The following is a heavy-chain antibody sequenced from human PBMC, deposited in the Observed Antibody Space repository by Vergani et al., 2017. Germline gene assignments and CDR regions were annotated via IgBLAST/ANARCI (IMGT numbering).Heavy chain of an antibody. CDR2: IYHNGDT. V-gene: IGHV4-31*02. CDR1: GDSINRGGLY. J-gene: IGHJ5*02. D-gene: IGHD2-2*01. Sequence: QVQLQESGPGLVKPSQTLSLTCTVSGDSINRGGLYWTWIRQLPGKGLEWMGFIYHNGDTYYNPSLKSRVIMSLDTSKNQFSLKLASVTAADTAVYYCAKVPAARIPMCHLLAYWCDPWGQGTLVTVSS. CDR3: AKVPAARIPMCHLLAYWCDP.